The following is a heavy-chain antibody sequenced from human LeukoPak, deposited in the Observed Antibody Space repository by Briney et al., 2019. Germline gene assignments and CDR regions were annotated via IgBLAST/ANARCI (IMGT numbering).Heavy chain of an antibody. J-gene: IGHJ4*02. Sequence: GESLKISCMASGYSFTSYWIGWVRQMPGKGLEWMGIIYPGDSDTRYSPSFQGQVTISADKSISAAYLQWSSLKASDNAMYYCARHRAAAEGGALDYWGQGTLVTVSS. CDR1: GYSFTSYW. D-gene: IGHD6-13*01. CDR2: IYPGDSDT. CDR3: ARHRAAAEGGALDY. V-gene: IGHV5-51*01.